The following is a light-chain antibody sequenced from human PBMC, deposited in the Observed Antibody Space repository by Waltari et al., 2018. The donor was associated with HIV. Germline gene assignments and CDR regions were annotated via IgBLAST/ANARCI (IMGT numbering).Light chain of an antibody. CDR1: QSVSSSY. J-gene: IGKJ1*01. CDR3: QQYGSSPRT. Sequence: EIVLTQSPGTMSLSPGERATLSCRASQSVSSSYLAWYQQNTGQAPRLLIYGASSRATGIPDRFSGSGSGTDFTLTISRLEPEDFAGYYCQQYGSSPRTFGQGTKVEIK. CDR2: GAS. V-gene: IGKV3-20*01.